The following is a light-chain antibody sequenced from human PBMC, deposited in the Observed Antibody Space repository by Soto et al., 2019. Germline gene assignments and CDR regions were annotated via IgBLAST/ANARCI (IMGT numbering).Light chain of an antibody. CDR2: RAS. CDR1: QSVSSSY. Sequence: EIVWTQSPGTLSLSPGERATLSCRASQSVSSSYLAWYQQKPGQAPRVLIYRASIRATGISDRFSGSGSGTDFTLTISRLEPEDFAVYYCQHYGASPWTFGQGTKVDIK. CDR3: QHYGASPWT. J-gene: IGKJ1*01. V-gene: IGKV3-20*01.